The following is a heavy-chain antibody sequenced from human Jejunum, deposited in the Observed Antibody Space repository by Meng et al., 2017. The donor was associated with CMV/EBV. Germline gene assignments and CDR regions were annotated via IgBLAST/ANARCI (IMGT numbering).Heavy chain of an antibody. D-gene: IGHD3-9*01. V-gene: IGHV4-30-4*08. CDR1: GDYY. Sequence: GDYYWSWVRPTPGKGLEWIGYIFFGGNTYYNPSLNGRVTISEDTSKNQLSLEVTSVTAADTAVYYCARTPHYTDITGYYYPYYFDYWGQGTLVTVSS. J-gene: IGHJ4*02. CDR3: ARTPHYTDITGYYYPYYFDY. CDR2: IFFGGNT.